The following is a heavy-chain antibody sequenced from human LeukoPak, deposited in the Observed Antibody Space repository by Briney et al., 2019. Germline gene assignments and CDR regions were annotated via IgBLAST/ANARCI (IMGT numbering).Heavy chain of an antibody. D-gene: IGHD4-17*01. CDR1: GFTFSSYS. Sequence: GGSLRLSCAASGFTFSSYSMNWVRQAPGKGLEWVASISSSSSYIYYADSVKGRFTISSDNAKNSLYLQMNSLRAEDTAVYYCARAEDYGDSNFDYWGQGTLVTVSS. V-gene: IGHV3-21*01. J-gene: IGHJ4*02. CDR2: ISSSSSYI. CDR3: ARAEDYGDSNFDY.